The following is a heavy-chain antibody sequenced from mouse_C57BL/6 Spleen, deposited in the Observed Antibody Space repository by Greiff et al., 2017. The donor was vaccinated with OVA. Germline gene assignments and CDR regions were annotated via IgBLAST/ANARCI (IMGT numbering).Heavy chain of an antibody. Sequence: QVHVKQSGAELVRPGASVTLSCKASGYTFTDYEMHWVKQTPVHGLEWIGAIDPETGGTAYNQKFKGKAILTADKSSSTAYMELRSLTSEDSAVYYCTRSITTVVAHFDYWGQGTTLTVSS. J-gene: IGHJ2*01. CDR1: GYTFTDYE. CDR3: TRSITTVVAHFDY. D-gene: IGHD1-1*01. V-gene: IGHV1-15*01. CDR2: IDPETGGT.